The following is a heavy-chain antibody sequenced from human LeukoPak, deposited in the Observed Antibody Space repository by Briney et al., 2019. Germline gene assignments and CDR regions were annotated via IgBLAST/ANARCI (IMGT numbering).Heavy chain of an antibody. V-gene: IGHV3-21*01. CDR3: VRDRSGSYPYYFDF. CDR2: ISSRTTYI. D-gene: IGHD1-26*01. CDR1: GFTFSTYS. J-gene: IGHJ4*02. Sequence: GGSLRLSCTASGFTFSTYSMNWVRQAPGKGLEWVSSISSRTTYISYADSLKGRFTISRDNAKNSLYLQMNSLRAEDTAVYYCVRDRSGSYPYYFDFWGQGTLVTVSS.